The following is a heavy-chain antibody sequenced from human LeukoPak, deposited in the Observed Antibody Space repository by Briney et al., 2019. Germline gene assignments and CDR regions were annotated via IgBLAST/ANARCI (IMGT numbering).Heavy chain of an antibody. D-gene: IGHD3-10*01. Sequence: GGSLRLSCAASGSTLSSYWMHWVRQAPGKGLVWVSGMNSDGSSTGYADSVKGRFTISRDNAKNTLYLQMNSLRAEDTAVYYCVRGALPGGFDYWSQGTLVTVSS. J-gene: IGHJ4*02. CDR1: GSTLSSYW. CDR2: MNSDGSST. V-gene: IGHV3-74*01. CDR3: VRGALPGGFDY.